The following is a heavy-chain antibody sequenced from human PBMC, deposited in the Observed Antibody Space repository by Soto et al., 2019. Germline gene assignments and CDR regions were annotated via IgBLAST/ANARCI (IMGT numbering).Heavy chain of an antibody. V-gene: IGHV1-18*01. CDR1: GYTFTNFG. J-gene: IGHJ4*02. CDR2: ISAYNGNT. D-gene: IGHD3-16*01. Sequence: QVQLVQSGAEVKKPGASVKVYCKASGYTFTNFGISWVRQAPGQGLEWMGWISAYNGNTNYAQNFQGRVTMTTDTATSTVYRELRSVTSDDTAVYYCARGGTPIDYWCRGTLVTVCS. CDR3: ARGGTPIDY.